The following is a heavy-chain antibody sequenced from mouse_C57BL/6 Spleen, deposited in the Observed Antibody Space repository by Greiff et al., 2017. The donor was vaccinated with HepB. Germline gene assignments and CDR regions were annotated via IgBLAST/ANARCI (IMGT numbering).Heavy chain of an antibody. CDR2: IYPGDGDT. Sequence: VQLQESGPELVKPGASVKISCKASGYAFSSSWMNWVKQRPGKGLEWIGRIYPGDGDTNYNGKFKGKATLTADKSSSTAYMQLSSLTSEDSAVYFCASSRYYGSAYWGQGTLVTVSA. V-gene: IGHV1-82*01. J-gene: IGHJ3*01. CDR3: ASSRYYGSAY. CDR1: GYAFSSSW. D-gene: IGHD1-1*01.